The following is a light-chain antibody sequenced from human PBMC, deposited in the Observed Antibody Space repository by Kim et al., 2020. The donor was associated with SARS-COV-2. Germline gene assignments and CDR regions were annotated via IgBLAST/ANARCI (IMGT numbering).Light chain of an antibody. CDR1: FSNIGNNA. V-gene: IGLV1-36*01. J-gene: IGLJ2*01. Sequence: QPVLTQPPSVSGAPRQRVTISCSGSFSNIGNNAVNWYQQLPGKAPKLLIYYDDLLPSGVSDRLSGSKSGTSASLAISGLQSEDEAHYYCATWDDNLNGVVFGGGTQLTVL. CDR2: YDD. CDR3: ATWDDNLNGVV.